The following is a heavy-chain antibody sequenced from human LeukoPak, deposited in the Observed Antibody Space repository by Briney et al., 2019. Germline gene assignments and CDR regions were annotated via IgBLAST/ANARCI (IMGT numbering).Heavy chain of an antibody. CDR1: GFTVSSNY. J-gene: IGHJ4*02. V-gene: IGHV3-66*01. CDR3: ARDHKPTRATVTLDY. CDR2: IYSGGTT. Sequence: GGSLRLSCAASGFTVSSNYMSWVRQAPGKGLEWVSVIYSGGTTYYADSAKGRFTVSRDNAKNSLYLQMNSLRAEDTAVYYCARDHKPTRATVTLDYWGQGTLVTVSS. D-gene: IGHD4-11*01.